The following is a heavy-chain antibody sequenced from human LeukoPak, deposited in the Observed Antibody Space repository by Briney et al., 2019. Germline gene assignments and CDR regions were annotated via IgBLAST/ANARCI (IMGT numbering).Heavy chain of an antibody. J-gene: IGHJ4*02. CDR3: AKGTGCFDY. V-gene: IGHV3-21*04. CDR2: ISSSSSYI. Sequence: GGSLRLSCAASGFTFSSYSMNWVRQAPGKGLEWVSSISSSSSYIYYADSVKGRFTISRDNSKNTLYLQMNSLRAEDTAVYYCAKGTGCFDYWGQGTLVTVSS. D-gene: IGHD3-10*01. CDR1: GFTFSSYS.